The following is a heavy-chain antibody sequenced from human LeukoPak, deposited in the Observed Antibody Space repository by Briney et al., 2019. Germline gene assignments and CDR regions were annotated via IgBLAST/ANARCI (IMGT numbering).Heavy chain of an antibody. Sequence: SETLSLSCTVSGGSTSSDHWSWIRQPPEKGLEWIGCISYRGSTNYNPSLKSRVTISVDTSKKHFSLKLTSVTAADTGIYYCARGRGLGVITPYSDSWGQGTLVTVSS. CDR3: ARGRGLGVITPYSDS. CDR2: ISYRGST. J-gene: IGHJ4*02. CDR1: GGSTSSDH. V-gene: IGHV4-59*08. D-gene: IGHD3-16*02.